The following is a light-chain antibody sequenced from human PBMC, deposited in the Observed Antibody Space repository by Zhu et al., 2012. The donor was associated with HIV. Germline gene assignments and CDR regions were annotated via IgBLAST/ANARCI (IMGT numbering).Light chain of an antibody. Sequence: EIVMTQSPATLSVSLGERATLSCRASESVGGNLAWYQQKFGQVPRLLIYGASTRATGIPEFTLTISSLQSEDFAIYYCQQYNIWPRGTFGQGTKVEIK. CDR1: ESVGGN. CDR2: GAS. J-gene: IGKJ1*01. V-gene: IGKV3-15*01. CDR3: QQYNIWPRGT.